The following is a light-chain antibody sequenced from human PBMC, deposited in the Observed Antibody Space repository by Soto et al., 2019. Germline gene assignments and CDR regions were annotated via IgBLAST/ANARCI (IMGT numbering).Light chain of an antibody. J-gene: IGKJ5*01. CDR2: DAS. Sequence: EIVLTQSPGTLSLSPGERATLSCRASQSVSNNYLAWYQQKPGQAPRLLIYDASLRANGVPARFGGSGSGTDFTLTINSLEPEDFAVYYCQQRNVWPPITFGQGTRLEIK. CDR1: QSVSNNY. CDR3: QQRNVWPPIT. V-gene: IGKV3-11*01.